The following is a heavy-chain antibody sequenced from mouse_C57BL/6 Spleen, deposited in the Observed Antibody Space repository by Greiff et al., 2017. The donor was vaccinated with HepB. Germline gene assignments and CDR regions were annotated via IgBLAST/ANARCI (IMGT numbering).Heavy chain of an antibody. CDR1: GFTFSDYG. J-gene: IGHJ1*03. V-gene: IGHV5-17*01. CDR2: ISSGSSTI. CDR3: AREGDYDGYFDV. D-gene: IGHD2-4*01. Sequence: EVMLVESGGGLVKPGGSLKLSCAASGFTFSDYGMHWVRQAPEKGLEWVAYISSGSSTIYYADTVKGRFTISRDNAKNTLFLQMTSLRSEDTAMYYCAREGDYDGYFDVWGTGTTVTVSS.